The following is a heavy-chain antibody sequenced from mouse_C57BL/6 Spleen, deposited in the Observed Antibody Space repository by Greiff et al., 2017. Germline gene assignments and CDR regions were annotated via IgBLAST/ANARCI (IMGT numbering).Heavy chain of an antibody. Sequence: EVQLVDSGGGLVQSGRSLRLSCATSGFTFSDFYMEWVRQAPGKGLEWIAASRNKANDYTTEYSASVKGRFIVSRDTSQSILYLQMNALRAEDTAIYYCAREHYGSSYTFAYWGQGTLVTVSA. D-gene: IGHD1-1*01. J-gene: IGHJ3*01. V-gene: IGHV7-1*01. CDR2: SRNKANDYTT. CDR3: AREHYGSSYTFAY. CDR1: GFTFSDFY.